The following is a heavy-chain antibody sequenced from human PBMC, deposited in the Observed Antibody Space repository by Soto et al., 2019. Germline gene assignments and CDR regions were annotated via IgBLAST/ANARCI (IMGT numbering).Heavy chain of an antibody. CDR3: ERAPPVEVGPYCFDY. D-gene: IGHD2-2*01. J-gene: IGHJ4*02. CDR1: GGSISRYY. Sequence: QVKLQESGPGLVKPSETLSLTCTVSGGSISRYYWTWIRQPPGKGLEWIGYMSYSGSTNNNPSLKSRVTISVDTSKNHFSLKLSSVTAADTAVYYCERAPPVEVGPYCFDYWGQGTLITVSS. V-gene: IGHV4-59*01. CDR2: MSYSGST.